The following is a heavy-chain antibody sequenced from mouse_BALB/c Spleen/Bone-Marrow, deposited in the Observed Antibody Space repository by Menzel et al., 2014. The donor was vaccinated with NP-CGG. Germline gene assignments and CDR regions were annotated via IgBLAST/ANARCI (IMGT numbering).Heavy chain of an antibody. V-gene: IGHV3-2*02. J-gene: IGHJ2*01. CDR2: IGYSGST. Sequence: VQLQQSGPGLVKPSQSLSLTCTVTGYSITSDYAWNWIRQFPGNKLEWMGYIGYSGSTSYNPSLKSRISITRDTSKNQFFLQLNSVTTEDTATYYCAREGLPTVVDYFDYWGQGTLSQSPQ. D-gene: IGHD1-1*01. CDR1: GYSITSDYA. CDR3: AREGLPTVVDYFDY.